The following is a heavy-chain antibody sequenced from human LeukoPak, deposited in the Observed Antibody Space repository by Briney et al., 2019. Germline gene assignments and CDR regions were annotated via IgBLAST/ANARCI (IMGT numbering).Heavy chain of an antibody. CDR2: IYSGGST. J-gene: IGHJ4*02. CDR1: GFTVSSNY. CDR3: ARDFPHDDSSGYYPLGY. V-gene: IGHV3-66*02. Sequence: GGSLRLSCAAPGFTVSSNYMSWVRQAPGKGLEWVSVIYSGGSTYYADSVKGRFTISRDNSKNTLYLQMNSLRAEDTAVYYCARDFPHDDSSGYYPLGYWGQGTLVTVSS. D-gene: IGHD3-22*01.